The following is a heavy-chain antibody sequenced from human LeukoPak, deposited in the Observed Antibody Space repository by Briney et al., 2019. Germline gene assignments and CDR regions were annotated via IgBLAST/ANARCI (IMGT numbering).Heavy chain of an antibody. D-gene: IGHD1-1*01. CDR2: MNPNSGNT. V-gene: IGHV1-8*02. CDR3: ARGTNKRINWFDP. Sequence: ASVKVSCKASGYTFTSYYMHWVRQAPGQGLEWMGWMNPNSGNTGYAQKFQGRVTMTRNTSISTAYMELSSLRSEDTAVYYCARGTNKRINWFDPWGQGTLVTASS. J-gene: IGHJ5*02. CDR1: GYTFTSYY.